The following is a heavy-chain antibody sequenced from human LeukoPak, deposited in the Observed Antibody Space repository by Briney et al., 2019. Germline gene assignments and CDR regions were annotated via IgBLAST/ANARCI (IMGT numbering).Heavy chain of an antibody. CDR1: GFTFSSYG. V-gene: IGHV3-30*18. J-gene: IGHJ4*02. Sequence: GGSLRLSCAASGFTFSSYGMHWVRQAPGKGLEWVAVISYDGSNKYYADSVKGRFTISRDNSKYTLYLQMNSLRAEDTAVYYCAKERASHWDYWGQGTLVTVSS. CDR3: AKERASHWDY. D-gene: IGHD1-1*01. CDR2: ISYDGSNK.